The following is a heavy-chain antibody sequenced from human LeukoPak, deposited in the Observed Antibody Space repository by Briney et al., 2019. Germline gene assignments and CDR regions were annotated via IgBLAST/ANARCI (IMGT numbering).Heavy chain of an antibody. Sequence: GSLRLSCAASGFTFSSYSMNWVRQAPGKGLEWVSSISSSSSYIYYADSVKGRFTISRDNAKNSLYLQMNSLRAEDTAVYYCARDFGSDYYDSSGSAFDYWGQGTLVTVSS. CDR3: ARDFGSDYYDSSGSAFDY. D-gene: IGHD3-22*01. CDR1: GFTFSSYS. J-gene: IGHJ4*02. CDR2: ISSSSSYI. V-gene: IGHV3-21*01.